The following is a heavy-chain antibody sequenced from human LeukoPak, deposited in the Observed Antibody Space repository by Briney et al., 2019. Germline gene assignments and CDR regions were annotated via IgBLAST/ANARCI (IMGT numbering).Heavy chain of an antibody. CDR3: ARSGEDYYYYYMDV. CDR1: GYTFTSYG. J-gene: IGHJ6*03. V-gene: IGHV1-18*01. CDR2: ISAYSGNT. D-gene: IGHD2-21*01. Sequence: ASVKVSCKASGYTFTSYGISWVRQAPGQGLEWMGWISAYSGNTNYAQKIQGRVTMTTDTSTSTAYMELRSLTSDDTAVYYCARSGEDYYYYYMDVWGKGTTVTVSS.